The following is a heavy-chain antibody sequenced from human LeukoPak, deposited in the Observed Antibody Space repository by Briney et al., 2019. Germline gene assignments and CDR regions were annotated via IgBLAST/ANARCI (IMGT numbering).Heavy chain of an antibody. J-gene: IGHJ4*02. CDR2: ISGSGDNT. CDR3: ANSRLGFYYFGY. Sequence: GGSLRLSCAASGFTFSSYAMSWVRQAPGKGLEWVSAISGSGDNTYYADSVKGRFTISRDNSKNTLYLHMNNLSAEDTAVYYCANSRLGFYYFGYWGQGTLVTVSS. V-gene: IGHV3-23*01. CDR1: GFTFSSYA.